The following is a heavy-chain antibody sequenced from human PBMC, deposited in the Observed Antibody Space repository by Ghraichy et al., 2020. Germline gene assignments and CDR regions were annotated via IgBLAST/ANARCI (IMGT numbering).Heavy chain of an antibody. CDR3: AKEDYSSGTYSASDY. V-gene: IGHV3-30*02. D-gene: IGHD3-10*01. CDR2: IRYDGSNK. CDR1: GFTFRSYG. J-gene: IGHJ4*02. Sequence: GGSLRLSCAASGFTFRSYGMHWVRQAPGKGLEWVAFIRYDGSNKYYADSVKGRFTISRDNSKNTLYLQMNSLGAEDTAVFYCAKEDYSSGTYSASDYWGQGTLVTVSS.